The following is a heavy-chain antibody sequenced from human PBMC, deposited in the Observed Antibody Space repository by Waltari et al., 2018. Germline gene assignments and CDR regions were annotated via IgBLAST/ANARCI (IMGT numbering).Heavy chain of an antibody. J-gene: IGHJ4*02. CDR2: IYPGDSDT. CDR3: ARHLISRRKRSYDSSGYPDY. V-gene: IGHV5-51*01. D-gene: IGHD3-22*01. CDR1: GYSFTSYW. Sequence: EVQLVQSGAEVKKPGESLKISCKGSGYSFTSYWIGWVRQMPGKGLEWMGIIYPGDSDTRYSPSFQGQVTISADKSISTAYLQWSSLKASDTAMYYCARHLISRRKRSYDSSGYPDYWGQGTLVTVSS.